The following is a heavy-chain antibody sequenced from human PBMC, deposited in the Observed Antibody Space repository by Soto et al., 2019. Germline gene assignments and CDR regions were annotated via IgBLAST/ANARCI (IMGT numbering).Heavy chain of an antibody. CDR2: ISAYNGNT. CDR1: GYAFTSYG. J-gene: IGHJ4*02. D-gene: IGHD6-19*01. Sequence: ASVKVAWKAAGYAFTSYGMSWVRQAPGQGLEWMGWISAYNGNTNYAQKLQGRVTMTTDTSTSTAYMELRSLRSDDTAVYYCARDSSGWPLYWGQGTLVTVSS. V-gene: IGHV1-18*01. CDR3: ARDSSGWPLY.